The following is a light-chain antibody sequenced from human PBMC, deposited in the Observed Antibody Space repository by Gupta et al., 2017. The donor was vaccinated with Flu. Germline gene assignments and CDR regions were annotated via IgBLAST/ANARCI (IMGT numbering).Light chain of an antibody. J-gene: IGLJ3*02. CDR1: SGSVSTSYY. Sequence: QTVVTQEPSFSVSPGGTVTLTCGLSSGSVSTSYYPSWYQQTPGQAPRTLIYSTNTRSSGVPDRFSGSILGNKAALTITGAQADDESDYYCVLDMGSGIEVFGGGTKLTVL. V-gene: IGLV8-61*01. CDR2: STN. CDR3: VLDMGSGIEV.